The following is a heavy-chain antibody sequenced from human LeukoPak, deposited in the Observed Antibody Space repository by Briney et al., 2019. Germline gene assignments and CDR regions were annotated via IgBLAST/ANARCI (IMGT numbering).Heavy chain of an antibody. CDR1: GFTFTSKSA. CDR3: ATPYSSTWFDY. CDR2: IVVDSDNT. J-gene: IGHJ4*02. Sequence: GTSVKVSCKASGFTFTSKSAVQWVRQARGQRLEWIGWIVVDSDNTNYAQRFQERVTITRDMSTSTAYMELSSLRSEDMAVYYCATPYSSTWFDYWGQGTLVTVSS. D-gene: IGHD6-13*01. V-gene: IGHV1-58*01.